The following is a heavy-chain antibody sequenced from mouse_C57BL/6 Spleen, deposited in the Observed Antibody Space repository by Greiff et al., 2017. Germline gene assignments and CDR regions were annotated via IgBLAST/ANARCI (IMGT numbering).Heavy chain of an antibody. CDR2: ISDGGSYT. CDR3: ARDGLPYGSQCYYAIDY. Sequence: EVMLVESGGGLVKPGGSLKLSCAASGFTFSSYAMSWVRQTPEKRLEWVATISDGGSYTYYPDNVKGRFTISRDNAKNNLYLQMSHLKSEDTAMYYCARDGLPYGSQCYYAIDYGGQGTSVTV. CDR1: GFTFSSYA. D-gene: IGHD1-1*01. J-gene: IGHJ4*01. V-gene: IGHV5-4*03.